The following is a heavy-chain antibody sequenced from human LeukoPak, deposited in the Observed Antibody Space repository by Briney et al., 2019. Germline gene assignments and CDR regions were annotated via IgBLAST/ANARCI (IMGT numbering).Heavy chain of an antibody. CDR1: GYTFTGYY. Sequence: VASVKVSCKASGYTFTGYYMHWVRQAPGQGREWMGWINPNIGGTNYAQKFQGRVTMTRDTSIRTAYMELSRLRSDDTAVYYCARVGATDWFAPWGQGTLVTVSS. V-gene: IGHV1-2*02. CDR2: INPNIGGT. D-gene: IGHD1-26*01. J-gene: IGHJ5*02. CDR3: ARVGATDWFAP.